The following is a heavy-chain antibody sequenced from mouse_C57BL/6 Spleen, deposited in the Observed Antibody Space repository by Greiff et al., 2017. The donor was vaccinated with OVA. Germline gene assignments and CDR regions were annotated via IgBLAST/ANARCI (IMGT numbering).Heavy chain of an antibody. Sequence: QVQLKQPGAELVRPGSSVKLSCKASGYTFTSYWMDWVKQRPGQGLEWIGNIYPSDSETHYNQKFKDKATLTVDKSSSTAYMQLSSLTSEDSAVYYCARDWDYGSSYWYFDVWGTGTTVTVSS. CDR2: IYPSDSET. CDR3: ARDWDYGSSYWYFDV. CDR1: GYTFTSYW. D-gene: IGHD1-1*01. V-gene: IGHV1-61*01. J-gene: IGHJ1*03.